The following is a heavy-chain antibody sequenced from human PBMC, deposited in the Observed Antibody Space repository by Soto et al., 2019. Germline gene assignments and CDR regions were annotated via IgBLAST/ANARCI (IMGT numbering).Heavy chain of an antibody. V-gene: IGHV1-18*01. CDR1: GYTFTSYG. J-gene: IGHJ4*02. D-gene: IGHD1-1*01. CDR2: ISAHNGNT. CDR3: ARGRYGDY. Sequence: QVHLVQSGAEVKKPGASVEVSCKASGYTFTSYGITWVRQAPGQGLEWMGWISAHNGNTDYAQKLQGRVIVTRDTSTSTAYMELRSLRSDDTAAYYCARGRYGDYWGQGALVTVSS.